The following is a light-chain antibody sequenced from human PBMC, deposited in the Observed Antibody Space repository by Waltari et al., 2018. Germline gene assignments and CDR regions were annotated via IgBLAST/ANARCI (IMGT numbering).Light chain of an antibody. V-gene: IGKV3-20*01. CDR2: GAS. Sequence: IMLTQSPGPLSLSPGERATLPCRARQSISRYLAWYPQKPGQAPRLLIYGASTRATGIPDRFSGSGSGTDFSLTISGLEPEDSAVYYCQHHFRLPATFGQGTKVEIK. CDR1: QSISRY. J-gene: IGKJ1*01. CDR3: QHHFRLPAT.